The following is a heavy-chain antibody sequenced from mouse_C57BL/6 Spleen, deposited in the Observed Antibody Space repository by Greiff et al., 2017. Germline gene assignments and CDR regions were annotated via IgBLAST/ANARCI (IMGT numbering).Heavy chain of an antibody. V-gene: IGHV1-76*01. CDR1: GYTFTDYY. Sequence: VQLQQSGAELVRPGASVKLSCKASGYTFTDYYINWVKQRPGQGLEWIARIYPGSGNTYYNEKFKGKATLTAEKSSSTAYMQLSSLTSEDSAVYFCARGNSKRYFDVWGTGTTVTVSS. CDR3: ARGNSKRYFDV. D-gene: IGHD2-5*01. CDR2: IYPGSGNT. J-gene: IGHJ1*03.